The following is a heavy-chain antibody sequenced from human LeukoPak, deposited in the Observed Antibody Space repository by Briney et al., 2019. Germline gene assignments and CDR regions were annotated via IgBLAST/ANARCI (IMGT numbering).Heavy chain of an antibody. Sequence: GGSLRLSCAVSGFTFSTHWMHWVRQAPGKGLVWVSRISRDGTSRTYADSVMGRFTISRDSARNTLYLQMDSLRAEDTAVYYCVRGTSRDYGYGGDDPYWGQGTLVIVSS. J-gene: IGHJ4*02. V-gene: IGHV3-74*01. D-gene: IGHD2-21*02. CDR1: GFTFSTHW. CDR3: VRGTSRDYGYGGDDPY. CDR2: ISRDGTSR.